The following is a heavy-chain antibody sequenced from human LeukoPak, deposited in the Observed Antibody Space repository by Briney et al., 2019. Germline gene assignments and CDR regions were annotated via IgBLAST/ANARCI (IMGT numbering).Heavy chain of an antibody. V-gene: IGHV4-59*08. CDR3: ARILGLTCYYGSGSWDAFDI. Sequence: SETLSLTCTVSGSSFSSYYWSWIRQPPGKGLEWIGYVYYTGSTYYNPSLKSRVTISVDTSKNQFSLKLSSVTAADTAVYYCARILGLTCYYGSGSWDAFDIWGQGTMVTVSS. CDR1: GSSFSSYY. D-gene: IGHD3-10*01. CDR2: VYYTGST. J-gene: IGHJ3*02.